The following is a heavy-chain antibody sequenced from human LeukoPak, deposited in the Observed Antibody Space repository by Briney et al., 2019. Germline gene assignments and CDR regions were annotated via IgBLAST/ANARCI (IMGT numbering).Heavy chain of an antibody. D-gene: IGHD3-22*01. V-gene: IGHV3-23*01. CDR2: ISGSGGST. Sequence: GGSLRLSCAASGFTFSSFAMSWVRQAPGKGLEWVSSISGSGGSTYYADSVKGRFIISRDNSKNTLYLQMNSLRAEDTALYYCARGGYSPDYWGQGTLVTVSS. CDR3: ARGGYSPDY. CDR1: GFTFSSFA. J-gene: IGHJ4*02.